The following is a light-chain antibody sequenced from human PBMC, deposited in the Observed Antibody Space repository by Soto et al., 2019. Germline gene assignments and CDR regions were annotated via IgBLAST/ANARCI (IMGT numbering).Light chain of an antibody. Sequence: EIEMTQSPATLSLSPGERATLYCWASQSVSSNLAWYQQKPGQAPRLLIYGASTRVTGVPARFSGSGSGTEFILIIRSLQSEDFAVYYCQHYNNWPPWTFGQGTKVDIK. CDR2: GAS. V-gene: IGKV3-15*01. CDR1: QSVSSN. CDR3: QHYNNWPPWT. J-gene: IGKJ1*01.